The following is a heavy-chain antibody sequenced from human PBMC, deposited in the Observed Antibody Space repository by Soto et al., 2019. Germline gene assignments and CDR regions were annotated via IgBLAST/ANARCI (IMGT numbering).Heavy chain of an antibody. CDR3: ARGLPYYYNSSGSPVDY. V-gene: IGHV1-69*06. D-gene: IGHD3-22*01. CDR1: GGTFSNYA. Sequence: QVQVVQSGAEVKKPGSSVKVSCKTSGGTFSNYAISWVRQAPGQGLEWVGGIIPLFAKTNFAQKFQDRVTITADKSTGTVYMELSSLRSEDTAVYYCARGLPYYYNSSGSPVDYWGQGTLVTVSS. J-gene: IGHJ4*02. CDR2: IIPLFAKT.